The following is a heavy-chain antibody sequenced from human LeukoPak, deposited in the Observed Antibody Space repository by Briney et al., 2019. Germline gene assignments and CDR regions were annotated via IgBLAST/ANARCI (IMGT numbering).Heavy chain of an antibody. Sequence: GGSLTLSCAVSGFTFSSYEMNWVRQAPGKGLEWVSYISSSCSTIYYADSVKGRFNISRDDAENSLYAQMHSLRAEDTAVYYCAELGITMIGGVWGKGTTVTISS. CDR1: GFTFSSYE. CDR3: AELGITMIGGV. V-gene: IGHV3-48*03. D-gene: IGHD3-10*02. CDR2: ISSSCSTI. J-gene: IGHJ6*04.